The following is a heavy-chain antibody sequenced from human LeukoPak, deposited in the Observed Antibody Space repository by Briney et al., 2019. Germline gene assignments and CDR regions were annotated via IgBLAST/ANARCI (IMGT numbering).Heavy chain of an antibody. CDR1: GYTFTGYY. Sequence: GASVKVSCKASGYTFTGYYMHWVRQAPGQGLEWMGWINSNSGGTNYAQKFQGRVTMTRDTSISTAYMELSSLISDDTAVYYCARENTIFGVDYWGQGTLVTVSS. D-gene: IGHD3-3*01. CDR2: INSNSGGT. CDR3: ARENTIFGVDY. J-gene: IGHJ4*02. V-gene: IGHV1-2*02.